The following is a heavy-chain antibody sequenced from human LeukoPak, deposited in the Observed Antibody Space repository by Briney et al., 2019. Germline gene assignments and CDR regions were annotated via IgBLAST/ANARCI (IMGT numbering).Heavy chain of an antibody. CDR2: IKQGGSEK. Sequence: PGGSLRLSCAASGFTFSSYWMNWVRQAPGKGLEWVANIKQGGSEKYYVDSVKGRFTISRDDAKNSLYLQMNSLRAEDTAVYYCARDRGSSGYYLDYWGQGTLVTVSS. CDR1: GFTFSSYW. CDR3: ARDRGSSGYYLDY. J-gene: IGHJ4*02. V-gene: IGHV3-7*01. D-gene: IGHD3-22*01.